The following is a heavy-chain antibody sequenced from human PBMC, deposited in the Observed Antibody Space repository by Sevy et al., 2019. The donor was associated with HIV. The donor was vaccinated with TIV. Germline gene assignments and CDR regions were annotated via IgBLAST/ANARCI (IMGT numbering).Heavy chain of an antibody. D-gene: IGHD3-16*02. CDR1: GFTFGDYA. CDR3: TRGRMITFGGVIAGGAFDI. V-gene: IGHV3-49*03. CDR2: IRSKAYGGTT. J-gene: IGHJ3*02. Sequence: GGSLRLSCTASGFTFGDYAMSWFRQAPGKGLEWVGFIRSKAYGGTTEYAASVKGRFTISRDDSKSIAYLQMNSLKTEDTAVYYCTRGRMITFGGVIAGGAFDIWGQGTMVTVSS.